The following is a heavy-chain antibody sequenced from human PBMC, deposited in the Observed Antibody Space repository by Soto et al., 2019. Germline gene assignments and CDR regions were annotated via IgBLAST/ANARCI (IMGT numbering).Heavy chain of an antibody. CDR1: GFTFSSYW. J-gene: IGHJ6*03. CDR2: INSDGSST. Sequence: GGSLRLSCAASGFTFSSYWMHWVRQAPGKGLVWVSRINSDGSSTSYADSVKGRFTISRDNAKNTLYLQMNSLRAEDTAVYYCARDHGGYDILTGYSVYGHMDVWGKGTTVTVSS. CDR3: ARDHGGYDILTGYSVYGHMDV. V-gene: IGHV3-74*01. D-gene: IGHD3-9*01.